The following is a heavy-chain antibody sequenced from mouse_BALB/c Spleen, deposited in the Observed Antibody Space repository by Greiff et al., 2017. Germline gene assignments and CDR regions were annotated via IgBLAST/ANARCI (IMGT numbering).Heavy chain of an antibody. Sequence: EVQVVESGGGLVQPGGSLKLSCAASGFDFSRYWMSWVRQAPGKGLEWIGEINPDSSTINYTPSLKDKFIISRDNAKNTLYLQMSKVRSEDTALYYCARPGRYGNYDWFAYWGQGTLVTVSA. CDR3: ARPGRYGNYDWFAY. CDR2: INPDSSTI. V-gene: IGHV4-1*02. D-gene: IGHD2-10*02. J-gene: IGHJ3*01. CDR1: GFDFSRYW.